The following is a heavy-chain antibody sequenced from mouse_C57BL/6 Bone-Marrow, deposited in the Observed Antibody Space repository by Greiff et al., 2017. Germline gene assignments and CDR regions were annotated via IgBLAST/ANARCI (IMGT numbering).Heavy chain of an antibody. J-gene: IGHJ1*03. D-gene: IGHD1-1*01. CDR2: ISNLAYSI. CDR1: GFTFSDYG. Sequence: EVQGVESGGGLVQPGGSLKLSCAASGFTFSDYGMAWVRQAPRKGPEWVAFISNLAYSIYYADTVTGRFNISRENAKITLDLEMSSLRSEDTAMYYCARRAYYYGSRYWYFDVWCTGTTVTVSS. V-gene: IGHV5-15*01. CDR3: ARRAYYYGSRYWYFDV.